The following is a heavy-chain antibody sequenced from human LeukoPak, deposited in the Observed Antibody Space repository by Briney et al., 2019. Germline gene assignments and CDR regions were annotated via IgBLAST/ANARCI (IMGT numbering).Heavy chain of an antibody. CDR2: ILSDGSKT. J-gene: IGHJ4*02. D-gene: IGHD4/OR15-4a*01. Sequence: GGSLRLSCAASGFTFSSDAMHWVRQAPGKGLEWVAIILSDGSKTYYPDSVRGRFTISRDNSKNTLYLQMNSLRAEDTAVYYCAKEGGGEMVPIPWIVQSELGYWGQGTLVTVSS. CDR1: GFTFSSDA. V-gene: IGHV3-30*02. CDR3: AKEGGGEMVPIPWIVQSELGY.